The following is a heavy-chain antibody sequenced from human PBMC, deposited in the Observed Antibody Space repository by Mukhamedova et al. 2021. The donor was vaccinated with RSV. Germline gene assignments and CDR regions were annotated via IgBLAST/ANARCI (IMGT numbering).Heavy chain of an antibody. CDR3: ARDREMTTIRGWFDP. CDR2: INSDGSST. Sequence: VWVSRINSDGSSTNYADSVKSRFTISRDNAKNTVYLQMDSLRAEDTAVYYCARDREMTTIRGWFDPWGQGTLVTVSS. J-gene: IGHJ5*02. V-gene: IGHV3-74*01. D-gene: IGHD5-24*01.